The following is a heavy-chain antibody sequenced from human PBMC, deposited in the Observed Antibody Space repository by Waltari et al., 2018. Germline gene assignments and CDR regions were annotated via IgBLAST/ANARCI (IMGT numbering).Heavy chain of an antibody. Sequence: EVLLVESGGGLVKPGASLRLSCEASGFTFETFTMSWVRQAPGKGLEWVSGSSSSGTFIQYAESLRGRFTISRDNAKNLLFLQMNSLRAEDTGFYYCARDGWWVPFGEAGVFEFWGHGTLVTVSP. CDR2: SSSSGTFI. D-gene: IGHD2-15*01. J-gene: IGHJ3*01. CDR3: ARDGWWVPFGEAGVFEF. CDR1: GFTFETFT. V-gene: IGHV3-21*02.